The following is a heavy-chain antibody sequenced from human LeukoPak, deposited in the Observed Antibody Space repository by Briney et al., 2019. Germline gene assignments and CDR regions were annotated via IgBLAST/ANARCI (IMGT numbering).Heavy chain of an antibody. D-gene: IGHD2-15*01. CDR2: ISAYSGNT. CDR3: AREDDYSYYYYGMDV. J-gene: IGHJ6*02. V-gene: IGHV1-18*01. CDR1: GYTFTSYG. Sequence: ASVKVSCKASGYTFTSYGISWVRQAPGQGLEWMGWISAYSGNTNYAQKLQGRVTMTTDTSTSTAYMELRSLRSDDTAVYYCAREDDYSYYYYGMDVWGQGTTVTVSS.